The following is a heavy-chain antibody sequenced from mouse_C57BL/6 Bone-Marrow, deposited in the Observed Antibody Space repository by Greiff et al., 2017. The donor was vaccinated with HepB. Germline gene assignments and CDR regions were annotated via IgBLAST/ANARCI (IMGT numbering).Heavy chain of an antibody. CDR2: IDPENGDT. J-gene: IGHJ1*03. V-gene: IGHV14-4*01. D-gene: IGHD1-1*02. Sequence: DVQLVESGAELVRPGASVKLSCTASGFNIKDDYMHWVKQRPEQGLEWTGWIDPENGDTEYASKFQGKATITADTSSNTAYLQLSSLTSEDTAVYYCTTYGWDWYFDVWGTGTTVTVSS. CDR3: TTYGWDWYFDV. CDR1: GFNIKDDY.